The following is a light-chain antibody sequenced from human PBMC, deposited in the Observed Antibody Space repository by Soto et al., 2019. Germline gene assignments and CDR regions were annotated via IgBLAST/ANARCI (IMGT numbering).Light chain of an antibody. CDR2: DDS. CDR3: QQYHTSSIT. Sequence: DIQMTQSPSTLSASVGYRVTITCRASQTISYWLAWYQQKPGKAPNLLIYDDSTLERGVPSRFSGTGSGTEFTLTIDRLQPDDFATYYCQQYHTSSITVGQGTRLEIK. CDR1: QTISYW. J-gene: IGKJ5*01. V-gene: IGKV1-5*01.